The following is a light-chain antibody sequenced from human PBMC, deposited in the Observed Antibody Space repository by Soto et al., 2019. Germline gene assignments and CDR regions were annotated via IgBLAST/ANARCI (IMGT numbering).Light chain of an antibody. V-gene: IGKV1-5*01. CDR2: DAS. J-gene: IGKJ1*01. CDR3: HQYNSYPRT. Sequence: DIQMTQSPSTLSASVGDRVTITCRASQSISNWLAWYQQKPGKAPKLLIYDASSLESGVPSRFSGSGSGTEFTLTISRLQPDDFATYYCHQYNSYPRTFGQGTKVEIK. CDR1: QSISNW.